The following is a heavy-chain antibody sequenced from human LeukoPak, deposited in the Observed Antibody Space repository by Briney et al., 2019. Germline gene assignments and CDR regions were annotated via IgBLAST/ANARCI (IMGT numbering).Heavy chain of an antibody. CDR3: AREYRHQPD. Sequence: ASVKVSCKASGYTFTNYDINWVRQATGQGLEWMGWMNANSGNTGYAQKFQGRFAMTWNTSIGTAYMELSSLRSEDTAVYYCAREYRHQPDWGQGTLVTVSS. J-gene: IGHJ4*02. D-gene: IGHD2-2*01. CDR2: MNANSGNT. CDR1: GYTFTNYD. V-gene: IGHV1-8*02.